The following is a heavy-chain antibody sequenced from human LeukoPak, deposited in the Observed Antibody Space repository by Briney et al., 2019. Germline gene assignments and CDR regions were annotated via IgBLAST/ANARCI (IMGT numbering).Heavy chain of an antibody. CDR2: MNPNSGNT. J-gene: IGHJ4*02. V-gene: IGHV1-8*02. Sequence: ASVKVSCKASGCTFTSYAMNWVRQATGQGLEWMGWMNPNSGNTGYAQKFQGRVTMTRNTSISTAYMELSSLRSEDTAVYYCARALRIAVAGRAFGYWGQGTLVTVSS. CDR1: GCTFTSYA. D-gene: IGHD6-19*01. CDR3: ARALRIAVAGRAFGY.